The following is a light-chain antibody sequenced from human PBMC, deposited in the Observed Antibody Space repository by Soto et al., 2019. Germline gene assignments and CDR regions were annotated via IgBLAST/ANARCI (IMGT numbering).Light chain of an antibody. J-gene: IGLJ3*02. Sequence: QSVLTQPASVSGSPGQSITISCTGTSSDVGSYNLVSWYQQHPGKAPKLMLYEGSKRPSGVSNRFSGSKSGNSASLTISRLQAEDEADYYCCSYAGSSTWVFGGGTKVTVL. CDR2: EGS. V-gene: IGLV2-23*01. CDR1: SSDVGSYNL. CDR3: CSYAGSSTWV.